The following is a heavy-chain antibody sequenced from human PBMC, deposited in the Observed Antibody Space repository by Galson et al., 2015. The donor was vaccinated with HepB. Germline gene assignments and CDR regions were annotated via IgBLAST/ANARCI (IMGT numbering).Heavy chain of an antibody. CDR2: ISYDGSNK. D-gene: IGHD3-22*01. Sequence: SLRLSCAASGFTFSSYAMHWVRQAPGKGLEWVAVISYDGSNKYYADSVKGRFTISRDNSKNTLYLQMNSLRAEDTAVYYCARDRVIVVVIPYYFDYWGQGTLVTVSS. CDR1: GFTFSSYA. CDR3: ARDRVIVVVIPYYFDY. J-gene: IGHJ4*02. V-gene: IGHV3-30*04.